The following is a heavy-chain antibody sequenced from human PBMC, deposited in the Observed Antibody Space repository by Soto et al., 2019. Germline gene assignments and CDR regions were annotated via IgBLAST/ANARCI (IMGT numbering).Heavy chain of an antibody. D-gene: IGHD6-13*01. CDR3: AKDLASAGTTSRYFDY. V-gene: IGHV3-23*01. Sequence: PGGSLRLSCAASGFTFSSYAMSWVRQAPGKGLEWVSGISGGGGTTYYADSVKGRFTISRDNSKNTLYLQMNSLRAEDTAAYYCAKDLASAGTTSRYFDYWGQGTLVTVSS. J-gene: IGHJ4*02. CDR1: GFTFSSYA. CDR2: ISGGGGTT.